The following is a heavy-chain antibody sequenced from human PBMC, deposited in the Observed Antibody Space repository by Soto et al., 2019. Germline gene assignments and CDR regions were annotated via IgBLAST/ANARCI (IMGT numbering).Heavy chain of an antibody. J-gene: IGHJ5*02. Sequence: PSETLSLTCAVYGGSFSGYYWSWIRQPPGKGLEWIGEINHSGSTNYNPSLKSRVTISVDTSKNQFSLKLSSVTAADTAVHYCARGPAILRFLEWLPRKHQWGFNWFDPWGQGTLVTVSS. CDR2: INHSGST. V-gene: IGHV4-34*01. D-gene: IGHD3-3*01. CDR3: ARGPAILRFLEWLPRKHQWGFNWFDP. CDR1: GGSFSGYY.